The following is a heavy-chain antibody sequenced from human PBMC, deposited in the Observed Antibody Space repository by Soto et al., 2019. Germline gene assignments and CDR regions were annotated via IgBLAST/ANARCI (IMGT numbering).Heavy chain of an antibody. Sequence: PGGSLRLSCAASGFTFSSYGMHWVRQAPGKGLEWVAVIWYDGSNKYYADSVKGRFTISRDNSKNTLYLQMNSRRAEDTAVYYCARDVESAAYCGGDCYLPPGYWGQGTLVTVSS. D-gene: IGHD2-21*02. CDR2: IWYDGSNK. CDR3: ARDVESAAYCGGDCYLPPGY. V-gene: IGHV3-33*01. J-gene: IGHJ4*02. CDR1: GFTFSSYG.